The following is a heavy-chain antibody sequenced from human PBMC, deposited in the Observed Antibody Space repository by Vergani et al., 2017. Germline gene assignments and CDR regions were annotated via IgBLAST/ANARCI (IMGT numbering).Heavy chain of an antibody. CDR1: GGSISSGSYY. D-gene: IGHD3-22*01. Sequence: QVQLQESGPGLVKPSQTLSLTCTVSGGSISSGSYYWGWIRQPPGKGLEWIGSIYYSGSTYYNPSLKSRVTISVETSTNQFSLKLSSVTAADTAVYYCASGYDSSGYYDGGGADYWGQGTLVTVSS. J-gene: IGHJ4*02. V-gene: IGHV4-39*07. CDR3: ASGYDSSGYYDGGGADY. CDR2: IYYSGST.